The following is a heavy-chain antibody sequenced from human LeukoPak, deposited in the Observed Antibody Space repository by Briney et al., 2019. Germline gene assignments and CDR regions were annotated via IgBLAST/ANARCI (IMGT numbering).Heavy chain of an antibody. CDR3: AREAYDYDTSGYYDNYYYHYMDV. CDR1: GFIFDDYG. V-gene: IGHV3-7*01. Sequence: GGSLRLSCAASGFIFDDYGMSWVRQAPGKGLEWVANIKQDGSEKYYVDSVKGRFTISRDNAKNSLYLQMNSLRAEDTAVYYCAREAYDYDTSGYYDNYYYHYMDVWGKGTTVTVSS. CDR2: IKQDGSEK. D-gene: IGHD3-22*01. J-gene: IGHJ6*03.